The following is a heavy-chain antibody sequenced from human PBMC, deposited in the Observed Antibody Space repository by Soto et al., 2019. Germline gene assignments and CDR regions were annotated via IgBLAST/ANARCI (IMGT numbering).Heavy chain of an antibody. V-gene: IGHV3-21*01. CDR3: AREYCSGGSCKLDY. Sequence: GGSLRLSCAASGFTFSSYSMNWVRQAPGKGLEWVSSISSSSSYIYYADSVKGRFTISRDNAKNSLYLQMNSLRAEDTAVYYCAREYCSGGSCKLDYWGQGTLVTVSS. D-gene: IGHD2-15*01. J-gene: IGHJ4*02. CDR2: ISSSSSYI. CDR1: GFTFSSYS.